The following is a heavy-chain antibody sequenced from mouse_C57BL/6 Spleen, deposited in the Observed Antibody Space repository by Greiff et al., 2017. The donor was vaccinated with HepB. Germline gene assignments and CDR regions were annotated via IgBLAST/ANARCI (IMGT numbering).Heavy chain of an antibody. CDR1: VYTFTSYW. J-gene: IGHJ2*01. CDR2: IYPGSGST. Sequence: QVQLQQPGAELVKPGASVKMSCKASVYTFTSYWITWVKQRPGQGLEWIGDIYPGSGSTNYNEKFKSKATLTVDTSSSTAYMQLSSLTSEDSAVYYCARDYYGSSCFDYWGQGTTLTVSS. CDR3: ARDYYGSSCFDY. D-gene: IGHD1-1*01. V-gene: IGHV1-55*01.